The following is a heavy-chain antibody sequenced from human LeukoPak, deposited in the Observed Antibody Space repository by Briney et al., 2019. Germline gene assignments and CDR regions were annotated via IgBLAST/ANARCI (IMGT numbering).Heavy chain of an antibody. J-gene: IGHJ4*02. CDR3: AKDIGSSGWYQY. CDR2: ISGDGGSA. D-gene: IGHD6-19*01. Sequence: AGGSLRLSCAASGFTFDDYVMHWVRQAPGKGLEWVSLISGDGGSAYYGDSVKGRFTISRDNSKNSLYLQMNSLRTEDTALYYCAKDIGSSGWYQYWGQGTLVTVSP. CDR1: GFTFDDYV. V-gene: IGHV3-43*02.